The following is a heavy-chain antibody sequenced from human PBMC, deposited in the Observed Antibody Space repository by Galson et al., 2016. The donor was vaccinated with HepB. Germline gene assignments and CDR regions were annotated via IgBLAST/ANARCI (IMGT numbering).Heavy chain of an antibody. D-gene: IGHD7-27*01. CDR1: GGSISSGNW. CDR2: IHHSGNT. J-gene: IGHJ4*02. V-gene: IGHV4-4*02. Sequence: ETLSLPCAVSGGSISSGNWWSWVRQPPGQGLEWIGEIHHSGNTNYNSSLKSRVTISVDKSKRQFSLRLRSVTAADTAVYYCATSGGPTWGSFDYWGQGTLVTVSS. CDR3: ATSGGPTWGSFDY.